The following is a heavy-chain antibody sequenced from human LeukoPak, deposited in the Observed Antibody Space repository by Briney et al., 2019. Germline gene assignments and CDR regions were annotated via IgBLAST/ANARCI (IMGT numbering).Heavy chain of an antibody. D-gene: IGHD2-21*02. V-gene: IGHV4-39*01. CDR2: IYYSGST. CDR3: ATHTRVVVTAPLFDY. Sequence: SETLSLTCTVSGGSISSSSYYWGWIRQPPGRGLEWIGSIYYSGSTYYNPSLKSRVTMSVDTSKNQFSLKLSSVTAADTAVYYCATHTRVVVTAPLFDYWGQGTLVTVSS. J-gene: IGHJ4*02. CDR1: GGSISSSSYY.